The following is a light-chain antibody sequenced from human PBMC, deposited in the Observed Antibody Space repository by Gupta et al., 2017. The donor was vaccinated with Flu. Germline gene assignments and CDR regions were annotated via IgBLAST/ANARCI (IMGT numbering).Light chain of an antibody. Sequence: DIVILQTILSLSVTPGQPASISCRSSQSLLHSDGMTYCFGYLQKPGQPPQLLIYEVSKRFSGVPVRVSDSGSGTDFTLQISRVEAEDVGVYYCMESVHLRTFGQGTKVEIK. CDR2: EVS. CDR3: MESVHLRT. V-gene: IGKV2D-29*01. CDR1: QSLLHSDGMTY. J-gene: IGKJ1*01.